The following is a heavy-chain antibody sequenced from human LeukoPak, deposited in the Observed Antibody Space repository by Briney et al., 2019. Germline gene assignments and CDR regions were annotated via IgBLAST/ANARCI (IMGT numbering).Heavy chain of an antibody. Sequence: GASVKVSCKASGYTFTSFGINWVRQAPGQGLEWVGWSSASNGNTKYAQKFQGRVAMTTDTSTSTAYMELSSLRSDDTAVYYCARINSPYYNILTGYFYWGQGSLVTVSS. J-gene: IGHJ4*02. CDR3: ARINSPYYNILTGYFY. D-gene: IGHD3-9*01. V-gene: IGHV1-18*01. CDR1: GYTFTSFG. CDR2: SSASNGNT.